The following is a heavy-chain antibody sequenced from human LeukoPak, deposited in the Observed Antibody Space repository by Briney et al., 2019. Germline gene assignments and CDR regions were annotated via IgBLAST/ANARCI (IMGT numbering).Heavy chain of an antibody. D-gene: IGHD3-16*02. CDR3: ARNNDQSYDYVWGSYRFTPALDY. CDR2: INAGNGNT. Sequence: ASVKVSCKASGYTFTSYAMHWVRQAPGQRLEWMGWINAGNGNTKYSQKFQGRVTITADESTSTAYMELSSLRSEDTAVYYCARNNDQSYDYVWGSYRFTPALDYWGQGTLVTVSS. V-gene: IGHV1-3*01. CDR1: GYTFTSYA. J-gene: IGHJ4*02.